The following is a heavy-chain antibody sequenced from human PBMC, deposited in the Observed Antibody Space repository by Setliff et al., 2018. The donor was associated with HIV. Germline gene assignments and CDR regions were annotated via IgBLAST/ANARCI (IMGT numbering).Heavy chain of an antibody. CDR3: VRVSCSSWYSIPRNYYYSMDV. CDR1: GGSFSDNY. D-gene: IGHD6-13*01. CDR2: INHSGRT. J-gene: IGHJ6*03. V-gene: IGHV4-34*01. Sequence: PSETLSLTCAVYGGSFSDNYWSWIRQSPGKGLEWIGEINHSGRTKYSPSLRSRVSISVETSKNQFSLRLSSVTAADTAVYYCVRVSCSSWYSIPRNYYYSMDVWGEGTTVTVSS.